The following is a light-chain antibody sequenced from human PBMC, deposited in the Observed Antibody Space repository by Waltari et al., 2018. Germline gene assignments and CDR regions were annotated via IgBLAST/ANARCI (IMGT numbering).Light chain of an antibody. J-gene: IGLJ3*02. V-gene: IGLV7-43*01. CDR3: LLFDGDARV. CDR1: TGEVTSGHH. Sequence: QTVVTQEPSLTVSPGGTVTLTCASSTGEVTSGHHPNWLQQKPGQPPRLLIFSASDNPSWTPARFSGSLLGGKAALTLSGVQPEDEADYYCLLFDGDARVFGGGTRLTVL. CDR2: SAS.